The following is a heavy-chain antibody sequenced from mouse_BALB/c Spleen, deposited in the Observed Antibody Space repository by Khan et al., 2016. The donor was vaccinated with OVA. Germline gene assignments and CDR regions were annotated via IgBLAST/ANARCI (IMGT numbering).Heavy chain of an antibody. J-gene: IGHJ2*01. CDR3: ASGRLLRQDPDYFDY. CDR1: GYSITSDYA. Sequence: EVKLLESGPGLLKPSQSLSLTCTVTGYSITSDYAWNWIRQFPGNKLECMAYIAYSGSTTYNPTLRSRTSITRETSTNQSFLQLTSVTTEDTSTYSGASGRLLRQDPDYFDYWGQGTTLTVTS. V-gene: IGHV3-2*02. D-gene: IGHD1-1*01. CDR2: IAYSGST.